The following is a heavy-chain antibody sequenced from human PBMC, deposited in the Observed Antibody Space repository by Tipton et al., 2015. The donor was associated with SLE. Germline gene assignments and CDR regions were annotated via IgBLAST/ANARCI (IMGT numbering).Heavy chain of an antibody. CDR3: TTGYCSSTSCYERAFDI. Sequence: SLRLSCAASGFTFSNAWMSWVRQAPGKGLEWVGRIKSKTDGGTTDYAAPVKGRFTISRDDSKNTLYLQMNSLKTEDTAVYYCTTGYCSSTSCYERAFDIWGQGTMVTVSS. CDR1: GFTFSNAW. J-gene: IGHJ3*02. D-gene: IGHD2-2*01. V-gene: IGHV3-15*01. CDR2: IKSKTDGGTT.